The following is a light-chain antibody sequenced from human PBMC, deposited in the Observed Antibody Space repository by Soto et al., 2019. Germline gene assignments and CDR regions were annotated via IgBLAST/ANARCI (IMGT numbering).Light chain of an antibody. CDR2: DAS. Sequence: TVLTQSPCTLSLSPGERATLSCRASQNVSSYLAWYQQKPGQAPRLLIYDASNRATGIPARFSGSGSGTDFTLTISSLEPEDFAVYYCQQRSNWPPSFGQGTKVDIK. CDR1: QNVSSY. V-gene: IGKV3-11*01. CDR3: QQRSNWPPS. J-gene: IGKJ1*01.